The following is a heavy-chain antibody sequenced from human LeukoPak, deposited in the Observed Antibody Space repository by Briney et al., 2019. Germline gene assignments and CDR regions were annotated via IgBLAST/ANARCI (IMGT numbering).Heavy chain of an antibody. V-gene: IGHV3-74*01. J-gene: IGHJ4*02. CDR2: INSDGSST. CDR3: ARARGIAANYFDY. D-gene: IGHD6-13*01. CDR1: GGSFSGYY. Sequence: ETLSLTCAVYGGSFSGYYWSWIRQAPGKGLVWVSRINSDGSSTSYADSVKGRFTISRDNAKNTLYLQMNSLRAEDTAVYYCARARGIAANYFDYWGQGTLVTVSS.